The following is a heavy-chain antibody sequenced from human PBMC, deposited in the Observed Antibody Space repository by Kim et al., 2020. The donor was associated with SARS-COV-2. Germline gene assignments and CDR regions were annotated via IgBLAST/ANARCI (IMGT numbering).Heavy chain of an antibody. CDR2: ISASGATT. CDR3: AKDEGVSSTWYLEY. Sequence: GGSLRLSGAASGFTFSNYARTWVRQAPGKGLEWISGISASGATTYYADSVKGRFTVSRDNSKNTLFVQLNSLRAEDTAVYYCAKDEGVSSTWYLEYWGQG. V-gene: IGHV3-23*01. J-gene: IGHJ4*02. D-gene: IGHD6-13*01. CDR1: GFTFSNYA.